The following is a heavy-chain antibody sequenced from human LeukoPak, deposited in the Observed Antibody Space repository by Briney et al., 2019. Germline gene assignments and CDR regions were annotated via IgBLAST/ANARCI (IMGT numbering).Heavy chain of an antibody. CDR2: TYYSSKWYN. V-gene: IGHV6-1*01. CDR3: ASEDLGSSWDYYYMDV. Sequence: SQTLSLTCAISGDSVSSNSAAWNWIRQSPSRGLEWLGRTYYSSKWYNDYAVSVKSRITINPDTSKNQFSLQLNSVTPEDTAVYYCASEDLGSSWDYYYMDVWGKGTTVTVSS. J-gene: IGHJ6*03. D-gene: IGHD6-13*01. CDR1: GDSVSSNSAA.